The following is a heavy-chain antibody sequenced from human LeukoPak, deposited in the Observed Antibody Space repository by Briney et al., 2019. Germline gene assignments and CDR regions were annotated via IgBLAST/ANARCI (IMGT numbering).Heavy chain of an antibody. J-gene: IGHJ4*02. Sequence: GASVKVSCKASGGTFSSYAISWVRQAPGQGLEWMGRIIPILGIANYAQKFQGRVTITADKSTSTAYMELSSLRSEDTAVYYCARSHYDILTGYYPGKFDYWGQGTLVTVSS. CDR2: IIPILGIA. CDR3: ARSHYDILTGYYPGKFDY. CDR1: GGTFSSYA. V-gene: IGHV1-69*04. D-gene: IGHD3-9*01.